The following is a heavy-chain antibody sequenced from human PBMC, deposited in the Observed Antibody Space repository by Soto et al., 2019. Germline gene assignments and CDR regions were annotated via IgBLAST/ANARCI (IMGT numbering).Heavy chain of an antibody. V-gene: IGHV3-64D*08. J-gene: IGHJ3*02. D-gene: IGHD3-22*01. Sequence: GGSLRLSCSASGFTFSSYAMNWVRQAPGKGLEYVSAISSNGGSTYYADSVKGRFTISRDNSKNTLYLQMSSLRAEDTAVYYCVKRYYYDSSAPSHDAFDIWGQGTMVTVSS. CDR3: VKRYYYDSSAPSHDAFDI. CDR2: ISSNGGST. CDR1: GFTFSSYA.